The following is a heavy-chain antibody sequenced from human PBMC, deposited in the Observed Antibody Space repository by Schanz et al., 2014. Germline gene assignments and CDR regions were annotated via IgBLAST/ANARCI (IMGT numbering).Heavy chain of an antibody. CDR2: IGGSGDST. CDR3: AKHVRSLTGNDY. D-gene: IGHD3-9*01. Sequence: EVQLLESGGGLVQPGRSLRLSCAASGFAFRSYAMHWVRQAPGKGLEWVSGIGGSGDSTHYADSVKGRFIISRDNSKNTLYLQVNSLRAEDTAVYYCAKHVRSLTGNDYWGQGTLVTVSS. CDR1: GFAFRSYA. J-gene: IGHJ4*02. V-gene: IGHV3-23*01.